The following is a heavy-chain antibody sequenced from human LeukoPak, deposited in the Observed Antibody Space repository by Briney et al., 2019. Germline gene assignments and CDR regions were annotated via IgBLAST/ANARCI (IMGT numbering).Heavy chain of an antibody. Sequence: GGSLRLSCAGSGFTFSIYATAWVRQAPGKGLEWVSAISSGGSNTNYADSVKGRFTMSRDNSKNTLYLQMNSLTAEDTAVYYCGRRSCSGGSCNCDYWGQGTLVTVSS. V-gene: IGHV3-23*01. CDR3: GRRSCSGGSCNCDY. J-gene: IGHJ4*02. CDR2: ISSGGSNT. D-gene: IGHD2-15*01. CDR1: GFTFSIYA.